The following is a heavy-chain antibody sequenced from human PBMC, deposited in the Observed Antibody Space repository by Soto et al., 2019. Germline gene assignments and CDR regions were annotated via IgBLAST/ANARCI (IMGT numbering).Heavy chain of an antibody. J-gene: IGHJ3*02. V-gene: IGHV3-15*07. D-gene: IGHD3-22*01. CDR2: IKSKADGGTT. CDR1: GFTFSNAW. Sequence: EVQLVESGGGLVKPGGSLRLSCAASGFTFSNAWMNWVRQAPGKGLEWVGRIKSKADGGTTDYAAPVKGRFTISRDDLKNTLYLQMNSLKTEDTAVYYCTTGGYYDTDDAFDIWGQGTMVTVSS. CDR3: TTGGYYDTDDAFDI.